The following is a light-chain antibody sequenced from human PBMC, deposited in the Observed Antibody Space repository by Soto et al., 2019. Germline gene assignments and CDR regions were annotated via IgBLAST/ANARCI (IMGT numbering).Light chain of an antibody. Sequence: DIVLTQSPGTLSLSPGERATLSCRASQSVSSSYLAWYQQTPGQAPRLLIYGASGRATGIPDRFSGSGSGTDFTLTISRLEPEDFAVYYCQQYGSSPMYTFGQGTKLEIK. CDR2: GAS. V-gene: IGKV3-20*01. J-gene: IGKJ2*01. CDR3: QQYGSSPMYT. CDR1: QSVSSSY.